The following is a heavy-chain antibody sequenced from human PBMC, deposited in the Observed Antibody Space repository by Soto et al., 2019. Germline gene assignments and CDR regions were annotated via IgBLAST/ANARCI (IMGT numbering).Heavy chain of an antibody. Sequence: GESLKISCKGSGYSFVSYWIAWVRQMPGKGLEWMGSIYPGDSDTTYSPSIQGQVTISADKSSTTVYLQWNTLKASDTAMYYCAKTDGYEVEYWGQGTQVTVSS. J-gene: IGHJ4*02. D-gene: IGHD5-18*01. V-gene: IGHV5-51*01. CDR2: IYPGDSDT. CDR1: GYSFVSYW. CDR3: AKTDGYEVEY.